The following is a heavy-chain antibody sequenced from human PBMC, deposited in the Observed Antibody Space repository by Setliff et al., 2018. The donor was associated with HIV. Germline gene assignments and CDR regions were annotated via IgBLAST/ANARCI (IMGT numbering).Heavy chain of an antibody. J-gene: IGHJ5*02. CDR1: GYSFTDYF. D-gene: IGHD3-3*01. V-gene: IGHV1-2*06. CDR2: VNPNSGDT. CDR3: AREGDVLSGYYVNWFDP. Sequence: ASVKVSCKASGYSFTDYFMHWVRQAPGQGLEWMGRVNPNSGDTNYAQKFQGRVTMTRHTSISTAYMELSRLTSDDTAVYYCAREGDVLSGYYVNWFDPWGQGTLVTVPS.